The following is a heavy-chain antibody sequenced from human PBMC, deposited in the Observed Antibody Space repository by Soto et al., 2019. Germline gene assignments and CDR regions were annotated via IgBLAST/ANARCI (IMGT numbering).Heavy chain of an antibody. CDR3: ARQDVDTAIEYFDY. CDR2: ISYDGSNK. Sequence: GGSLRLSCAASGFTFSSYAMHWFRQAPGKGLEWVAVISYDGSNKYYADSVKGRFTISRDNSKNTLYLQMNSLRAEDTAVYHCARQDVDTAIEYFDYWGQGTLVTVSS. CDR1: GFTFSSYA. D-gene: IGHD5-18*01. V-gene: IGHV3-30-3*01. J-gene: IGHJ4*02.